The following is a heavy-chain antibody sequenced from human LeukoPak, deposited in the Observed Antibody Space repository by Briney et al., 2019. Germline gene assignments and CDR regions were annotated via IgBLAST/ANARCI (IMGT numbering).Heavy chain of an antibody. CDR2: MYYTGSA. D-gene: IGHD3-10*01. J-gene: IGHJ5*02. CDR3: ASHYYYGAGSYYNRWFDP. Sequence: PSETLSLTCTVSGGSISSSSYYWGWIRQPPGKGLECIGTMYYTGSAYYNPSLKSRVTISVDTSKNQFSLKLSSVTAADTAVYYCASHYYYGAGSYYNRWFDPWGQGTLVTVSS. CDR1: GGSISSSSYY. V-gene: IGHV4-39*01.